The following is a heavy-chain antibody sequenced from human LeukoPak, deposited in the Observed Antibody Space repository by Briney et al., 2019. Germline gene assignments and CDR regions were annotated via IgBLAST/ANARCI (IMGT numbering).Heavy chain of an antibody. CDR1: GFTFSSYP. D-gene: IGHD6-19*01. J-gene: IGHJ4*01. V-gene: IGHV3-23*01. Sequence: PGGSLRLSCAASGFTFSSYPMIWVRQAPGKGLEWVSATSGSGDSTYYADSVKGRFTISRDSSKNTLFLHMHSLRAEDTAVFYCAKGSSNGWYNDYWGHGTLVTVSS. CDR2: TSGSGDST. CDR3: AKGSSNGWYNDY.